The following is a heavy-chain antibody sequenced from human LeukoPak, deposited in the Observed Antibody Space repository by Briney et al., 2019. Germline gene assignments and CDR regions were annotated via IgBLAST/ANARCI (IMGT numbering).Heavy chain of an antibody. CDR1: VGSISSVGYY. CDR2: IYYSGST. J-gene: IGHJ4*02. V-gene: IGHV4-31*03. Sequence: SETLSLTSTLSVGSISSVGYYWSWIRQHPGKGLEWIGYIYYSGSTYYNPSLKSRVTISVDTSKNQFSLKLSSVTAADTAVYYCARVWAAAGSYYFDYWGQGTLVTVSS. D-gene: IGHD6-13*01. CDR3: ARVWAAAGSYYFDY.